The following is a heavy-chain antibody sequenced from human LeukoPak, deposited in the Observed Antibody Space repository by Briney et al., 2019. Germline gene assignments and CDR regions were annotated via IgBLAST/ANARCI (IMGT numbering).Heavy chain of an antibody. CDR1: GGSFSSYT. J-gene: IGHJ4*02. CDR2: IIPLFGPT. V-gene: IGHV1-69*06. D-gene: IGHD3-3*01. Sequence: SVKVSCKASGGSFSSYTINWVRQAPGQGLEWMGGIIPLFGPTNYAQKFQGRVTITADKSTSTAYMELSSLRSEDTAVYYCARDSHYDFWSGYYSFDYWGQGTLVTVSS. CDR3: ARDSHYDFWSGYYSFDY.